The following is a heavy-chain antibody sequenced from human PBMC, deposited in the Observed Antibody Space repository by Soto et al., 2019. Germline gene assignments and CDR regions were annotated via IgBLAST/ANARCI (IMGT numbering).Heavy chain of an antibody. Sequence: QVQLVESGGGVVQPGRSLRLSCAASGFTFSSYGMHWVRQAPGKGLEWVAVISYDGSNKYYADSVKGRFTISRDNSKNTLYLQMNSLRAEDTAVYYCAKGSRAFDIWGQGTMVTVSS. CDR2: ISYDGSNK. J-gene: IGHJ3*02. CDR1: GFTFSSYG. CDR3: AKGSRAFDI. V-gene: IGHV3-30*18.